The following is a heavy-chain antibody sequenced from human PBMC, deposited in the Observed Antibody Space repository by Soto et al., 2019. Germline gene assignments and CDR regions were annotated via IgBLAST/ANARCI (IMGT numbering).Heavy chain of an antibody. Sequence: EVQLVESGGGLVKPGGSLRLSCAASGFTFSSYSKNWVRQAAVKGLEWVSSISSSNSYIYYSDSVEGRFTISRDNAKNSLYLQMNSLRAEYTSVYYCAILVHVLLWFGDTGAFYSLGQGTMVTVSS. J-gene: IGHJ3*02. CDR3: AILVHVLLWFGDTGAFYS. V-gene: IGHV3-21*01. D-gene: IGHD3-10*01. CDR2: ISSSNSYI. CDR1: GFTFSSYS.